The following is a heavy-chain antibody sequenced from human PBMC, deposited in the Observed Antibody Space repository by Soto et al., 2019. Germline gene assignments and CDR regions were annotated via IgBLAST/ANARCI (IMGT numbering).Heavy chain of an antibody. CDR1: GATFSFYS. J-gene: IGHJ4*02. Sequence: QVQLVQSGAEVKRPGSSVKVSCKASGATFSFYSINWVRQAPGLGLEWMGRVNPILSMSNYAQRFQGRVTITADTSTSTAYMELSGLRSEDTAMYYCATISGSGYPAFDYWGQGALVTVSS. V-gene: IGHV1-69*04. D-gene: IGHD3-10*01. CDR3: ATISGSGYPAFDY. CDR2: VNPILSMS.